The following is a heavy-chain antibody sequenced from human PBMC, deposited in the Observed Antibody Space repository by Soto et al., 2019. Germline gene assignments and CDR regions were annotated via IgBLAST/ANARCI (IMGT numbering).Heavy chain of an antibody. CDR1: GFTFSSYA. J-gene: IGHJ3*02. D-gene: IGHD6-13*01. CDR2: ISSNGGST. Sequence: PGGSLRLSCSASGFTFSSYAMHWVRQAPGKGLEYVSAISSNGGSTYYADSVKGRFTISRDNSKNTLYLRMSSLRAEDTAVYYCVKWVADSSRWPDAFYIWGQGTMVTV. CDR3: VKWVADSSRWPDAFYI. V-gene: IGHV3-64D*06.